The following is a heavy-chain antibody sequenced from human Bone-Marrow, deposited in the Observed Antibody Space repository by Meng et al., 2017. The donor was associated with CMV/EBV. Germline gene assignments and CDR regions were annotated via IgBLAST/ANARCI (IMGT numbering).Heavy chain of an antibody. Sequence: GGSLRLSCAASGFTFSSYAMHWVRQAPGKGLEWVAVISYDGSNKYYADSVKGRFTISRDNSKNTLYLQMNSLRAEDTAVYYCAKDFRGYCSTTSCPLGWFDPWGQETLVTVSS. CDR2: ISYDGSNK. CDR1: GFTFSSYA. V-gene: IGHV3-30-3*01. J-gene: IGHJ5*02. CDR3: AKDFRGYCSTTSCPLGWFDP. D-gene: IGHD2-2*01.